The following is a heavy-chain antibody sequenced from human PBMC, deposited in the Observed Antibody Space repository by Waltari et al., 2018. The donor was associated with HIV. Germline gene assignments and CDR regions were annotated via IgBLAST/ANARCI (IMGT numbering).Heavy chain of an antibody. Sequence: QVQLVESGGGVVQPGGSLKLSCAASGFTFNNYFIHWVRQAPGKGLGGVTFIHYDGSNKNYADSVKGRFIISRDNSKKTVYLQMNSLRHEDTGLYYCARGGVATTPVGTKIYYGMDVWGQGTAVTVSS. CDR1: GFTFNNYF. D-gene: IGHD5-12*01. V-gene: IGHV3-30*02. CDR3: ARGGVATTPVGTKIYYGMDV. J-gene: IGHJ6*02. CDR2: IHYDGSNK.